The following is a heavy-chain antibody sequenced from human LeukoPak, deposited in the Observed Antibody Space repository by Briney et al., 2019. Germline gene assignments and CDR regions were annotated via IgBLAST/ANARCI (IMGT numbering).Heavy chain of an antibody. CDR3: AKDSIVEYYYDSSGSDY. J-gene: IGHJ4*02. CDR1: GFTFSSYA. D-gene: IGHD3-22*01. V-gene: IGHV3-23*01. CDR2: ISGGGGST. Sequence: PGGSLRLSCAASGFTFSSYAMSWVRQAPGKGLEWVSAISGGGGSTYYADSVKGRFTISRDNSKNTLYLQMNSLRAEDTAVYYCAKDSIVEYYYDSSGSDYWGQGTLVTVSS.